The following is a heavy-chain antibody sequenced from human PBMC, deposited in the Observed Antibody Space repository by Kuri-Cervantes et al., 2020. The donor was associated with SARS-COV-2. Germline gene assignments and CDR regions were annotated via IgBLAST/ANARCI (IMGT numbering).Heavy chain of an antibody. V-gene: IGHV3-21*01. J-gene: IGHJ6*03. CDR3: ARVAGEGPIYYYYMDV. Sequence: GGSLRLSCAASGFTFSSYSMNWVRQAPGKGLEWVSSISSSSSYIYYADSVKGRFTVSRDSAKNSLYLQMNSLRGEDAAVYYCARVAGEGPIYYYYMDVWGKGTTVTDSS. CDR2: ISSSSSYI. CDR1: GFTFSSYS. D-gene: IGHD2-21*01.